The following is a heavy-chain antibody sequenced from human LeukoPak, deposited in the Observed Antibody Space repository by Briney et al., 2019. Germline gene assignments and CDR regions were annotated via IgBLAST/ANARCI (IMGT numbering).Heavy chain of an antibody. V-gene: IGHV4-34*01. D-gene: IGHD2-15*01. Sequence: PSETLSLTCAVYGGSFSGYYWSWIRQPPGKGLEWIGEINHSGSTNYNPSLKSRVTISVDTSKNQFSLKLSSVTAADTAVYYCARGRVGDIVVVVAAASYYFDHWGQGTLVTVSS. J-gene: IGHJ4*02. CDR1: GGSFSGYY. CDR3: ARGRVGDIVVVVAAASYYFDH. CDR2: INHSGST.